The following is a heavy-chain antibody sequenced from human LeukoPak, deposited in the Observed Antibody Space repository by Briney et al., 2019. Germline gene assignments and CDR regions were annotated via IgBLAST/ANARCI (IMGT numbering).Heavy chain of an antibody. Sequence: GGSLRLSCAASGFTVSSNYMSWVRQAPGKGLEWVSVIYSGGNTHYVDSVKGRFTISRDNSKNTLYLQMNSLRAEDTAVYYCARSLRVAAGALDYWGQGTLVTVSS. CDR1: GFTVSSNY. J-gene: IGHJ4*02. CDR2: IYSGGNT. D-gene: IGHD6-13*01. CDR3: ARSLRVAAGALDY. V-gene: IGHV3-53*01.